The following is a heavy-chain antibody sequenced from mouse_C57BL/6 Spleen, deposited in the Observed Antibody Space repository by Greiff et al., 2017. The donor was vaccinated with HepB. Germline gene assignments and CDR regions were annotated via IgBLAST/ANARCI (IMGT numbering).Heavy chain of an antibody. J-gene: IGHJ2*01. CDR3: ARRSRPYDYDGHYFDY. V-gene: IGHV5-9*01. CDR2: ISGGGGNT. CDR1: GFTFSSYT. D-gene: IGHD2-4*01. Sequence: EVKLVESGGGLVKPGGSLKLSCAASGFTFSSYTMSWVRQTPEKRLEWVATISGGGGNTYYPDSVKGRFTISRDNAKNTLYLQMSSLRSEDTALDYCARRSRPYDYDGHYFDYWGQGTTLTVSS.